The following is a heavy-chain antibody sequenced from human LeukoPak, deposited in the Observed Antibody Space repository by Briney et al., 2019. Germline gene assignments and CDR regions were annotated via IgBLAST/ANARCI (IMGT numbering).Heavy chain of an antibody. CDR1: GGSFSGYY. J-gene: IGHJ4*02. D-gene: IGHD5-12*01. CDR3: ARLTGYDWESSYDY. Sequence: SETLSLTCAVYGGSFSGYYWSWIRQPPGKGLEWIGEINHSGSTNYNPSLKSRVTISVDTSKNQFSLKLSSVTAADTAVYYCARLTGYDWESSYDYWGQGTLVTVSS. CDR2: INHSGST. V-gene: IGHV4-34*01.